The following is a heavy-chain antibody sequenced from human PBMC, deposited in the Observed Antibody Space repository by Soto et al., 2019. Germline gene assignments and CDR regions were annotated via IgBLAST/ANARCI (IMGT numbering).Heavy chain of an antibody. J-gene: IGHJ6*02. Sequence: EVQLVESGGGLVQPGGSLRLSCAASGFTFSSYWMHWVRQALGKGLVWVSRINSDGSSTSYADSVKGRFTISRDNAKNTLYLQMNSLRAEDTAVYYCARVGNYGDYSPRMDVWGQGTTVTVSS. D-gene: IGHD4-17*01. CDR3: ARVGNYGDYSPRMDV. V-gene: IGHV3-74*01. CDR1: GFTFSSYW. CDR2: INSDGSST.